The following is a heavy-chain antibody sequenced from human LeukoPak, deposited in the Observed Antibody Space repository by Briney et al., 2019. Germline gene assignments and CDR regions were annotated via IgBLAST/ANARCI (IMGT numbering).Heavy chain of an antibody. Sequence: PGVSLRLSCAASGFVFSTYAMGWVRQAPGKGLEWVSAISSSGDNTYYADSVKGQFIISRDNSKNTLDLQMNSLRAEDTAIYHCAKVKALDAVASYFDYWGQGTLVTVSS. D-gene: IGHD1-1*01. CDR2: ISSSGDNT. J-gene: IGHJ4*02. CDR1: GFVFSTYA. CDR3: AKVKALDAVASYFDY. V-gene: IGHV3-23*01.